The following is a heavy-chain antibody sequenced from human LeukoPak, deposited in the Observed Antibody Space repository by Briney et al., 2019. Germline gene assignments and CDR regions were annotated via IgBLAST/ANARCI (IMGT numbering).Heavy chain of an antibody. J-gene: IGHJ6*03. CDR2: IYHGGST. CDR1: GYSISSGYY. Sequence: PSETLSLTCGVSGYSISSGYYGAWIRQPPGKGLEFIGTIYHGGSTYYNPSLGSRVTISVDTSKNQFSLRLSAVTAADTAVYYCSTAPGKLRYYYYMDVWGKGATVTVSS. D-gene: IGHD6-6*01. CDR3: STAPGKLRYYYYMDV. V-gene: IGHV4-38-2*01.